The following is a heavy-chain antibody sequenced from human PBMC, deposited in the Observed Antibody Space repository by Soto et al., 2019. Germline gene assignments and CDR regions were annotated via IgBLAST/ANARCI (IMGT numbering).Heavy chain of an antibody. CDR2: IYSGGST. CDR3: AREGIAAAGPIDY. Sequence: HPGGSLRLSCAASGFTVSSNYMSWVRQAPGKGLEWVSVIYSGGSTYYADSVKGRFTISRDNSKNTLYLQMNSLRAEDTAVYYCAREGIAAAGPIDYWGQGTLVTVSS. D-gene: IGHD6-13*01. J-gene: IGHJ4*02. CDR1: GFTVSSNY. V-gene: IGHV3-53*01.